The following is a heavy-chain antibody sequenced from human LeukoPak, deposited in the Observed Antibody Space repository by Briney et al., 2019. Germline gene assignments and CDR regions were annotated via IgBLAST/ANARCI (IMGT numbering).Heavy chain of an antibody. Sequence: GASVKVSCKASGYTFTGYYMHWVRQAPGQGLEWMGWINPNSGGTNYAQKFQGRVTMTRDTSISTAYMELNRLRSDDTAVYYCARRTLVGATHFDYWGQGTLVTVSS. CDR3: ARRTLVGATHFDY. CDR2: INPNSGGT. V-gene: IGHV1-2*02. CDR1: GYTFTGYY. D-gene: IGHD1-26*01. J-gene: IGHJ4*02.